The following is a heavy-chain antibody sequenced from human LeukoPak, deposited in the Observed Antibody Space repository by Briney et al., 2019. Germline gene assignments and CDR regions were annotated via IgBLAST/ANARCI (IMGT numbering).Heavy chain of an antibody. D-gene: IGHD3-22*01. J-gene: IGHJ4*02. Sequence: GGSLRLSCAASGFTFSSYSMNWVRQAPGKGLEWVSSISSSSSYIYYADSVKGRFTISRDNAKNSLYLQMNSLRAEDTAVYYCARRKAPDYYYYSSGYYPAAFDFWGQGTLVTVSS. V-gene: IGHV3-21*01. CDR2: ISSSSSYI. CDR1: GFTFSSYS. CDR3: ARRKAPDYYYYSSGYYPAAFDF.